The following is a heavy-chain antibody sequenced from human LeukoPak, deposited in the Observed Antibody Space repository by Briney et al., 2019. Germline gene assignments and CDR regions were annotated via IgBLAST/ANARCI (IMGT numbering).Heavy chain of an antibody. Sequence: GASVKVSCKASGYTFTGYYMHWVRQAPGQGLEWMGWINPNSGGTNYAQKFQGRVTMTRDTSISTAYMELSRLRSDDTAVYYCARDGITMVRGVPPDYYYYMDVWGKGTTVTVSS. V-gene: IGHV1-2*02. CDR1: GYTFTGYY. D-gene: IGHD3-10*01. J-gene: IGHJ6*03. CDR3: ARDGITMVRGVPPDYYYYMDV. CDR2: INPNSGGT.